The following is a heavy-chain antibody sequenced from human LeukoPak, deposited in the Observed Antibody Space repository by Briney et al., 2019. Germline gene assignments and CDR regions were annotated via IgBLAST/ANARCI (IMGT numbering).Heavy chain of an antibody. J-gene: IGHJ3*02. D-gene: IGHD1-26*01. CDR3: ARVLGVGAGSWAFDI. Sequence: PSETLSLTCTVSGGSISSGSYYWSWIRQPAGKGLEWIGRIYTSGSTNYNPSLKSRVTISVDTSKNQFSLKLSSVTAADTAVYYCARVLGVGAGSWAFDIWGQGTMVTVSS. V-gene: IGHV4-61*02. CDR2: IYTSGST. CDR1: GGSISSGSYY.